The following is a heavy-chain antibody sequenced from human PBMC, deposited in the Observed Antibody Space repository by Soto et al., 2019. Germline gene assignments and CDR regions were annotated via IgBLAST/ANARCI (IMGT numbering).Heavy chain of an antibody. CDR1: GFSLTANGVG. J-gene: IGHJ5*02. CDR3: AHSGYFEA. Sequence: QITLKESGPTLVKPTQTLTLTCTVSGFSLTANGVGVAWLRQPPGKALEWLALIYWDDDRRYSPSLKNRLSISMETSKNHVVLTMTNLDPMDPATYYCAHSGYFEAWGPGILVTVPS. D-gene: IGHD3-9*01. CDR2: IYWDDDR. V-gene: IGHV2-5*02.